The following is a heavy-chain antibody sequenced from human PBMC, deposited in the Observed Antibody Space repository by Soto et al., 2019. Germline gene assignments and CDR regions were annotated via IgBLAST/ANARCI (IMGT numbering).Heavy chain of an antibody. Sequence: QVQLVQSGGEVKKPGASVKVSCKATGYTFSSYGISWVRQAPEQGLEWMGWISAYKGNTNYAQNFQGRMTMTTDTSTSTAYMELRSLRSDDTAVYYCARDFKDAVADAFDIWGQGTMVTVSS. D-gene: IGHD6-19*01. CDR3: ARDFKDAVADAFDI. CDR2: ISAYKGNT. CDR1: GYTFSSYG. J-gene: IGHJ3*02. V-gene: IGHV1-18*01.